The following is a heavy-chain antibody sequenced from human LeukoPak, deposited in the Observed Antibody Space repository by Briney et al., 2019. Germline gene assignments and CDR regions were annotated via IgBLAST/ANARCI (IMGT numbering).Heavy chain of an antibody. CDR1: GYSFTSNY. CDR2: INPSDGST. V-gene: IGHV1-46*01. Sequence: ASVKVSCKVSGYSFTSNYIHWARHAPGQGLEWMGIINPSDGSTTYAQKFQGRVTMTRDTSTSTVYMELSSQRSEDTAAYYCATDGRSYSSSGYYYFDYGGQGTLVTVSS. D-gene: IGHD3-22*01. CDR3: ATDGRSYSSSGYYYFDY. J-gene: IGHJ4*02.